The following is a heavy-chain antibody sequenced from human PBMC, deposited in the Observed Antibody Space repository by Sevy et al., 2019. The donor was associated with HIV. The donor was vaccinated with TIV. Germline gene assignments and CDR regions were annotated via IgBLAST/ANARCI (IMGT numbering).Heavy chain of an antibody. CDR1: GFTVSGTH. CDR2: TSSGGGT. CDR3: ARVGSSGWFYYYAMDV. Sequence: GGSLRLSCAAYGFTVSGTHMSWVRQAPGKGLEWVSLTSSGGGTNYANSVEGRIAISRDNSKNLLYLQMNSLRADDTAVYYCARVGSSGWFYYYAMDVWGQGTTVTVSS. D-gene: IGHD6-19*01. V-gene: IGHV3-53*01. J-gene: IGHJ6*02.